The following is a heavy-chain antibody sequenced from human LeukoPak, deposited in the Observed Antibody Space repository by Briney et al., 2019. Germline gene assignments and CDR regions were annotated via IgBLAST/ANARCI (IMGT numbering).Heavy chain of an antibody. V-gene: IGHV4-30-2*01. CDR2: ICHSGST. CDR3: ARALRYYDIWSGYRPLDDY. CDR1: GGSISSGGYY. J-gene: IGHJ4*02. Sequence: SQTLSLTCTVAGGSISSGGYYWSCIRQPPGKGLECIGYICHSGSTYYNPSLKSRVTISVDRSKNQFSLKLSSVTAADTAVYYCARALRYYDIWSGYRPLDDYWGQGTLVTVSS. D-gene: IGHD3-3*01.